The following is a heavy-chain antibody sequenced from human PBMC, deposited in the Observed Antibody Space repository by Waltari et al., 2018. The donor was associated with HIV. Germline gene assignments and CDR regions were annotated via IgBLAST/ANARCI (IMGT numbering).Heavy chain of an antibody. CDR3: ARASHYIEFSTFDGDYYFDF. CDR1: GFSVRNHW. CDR2: SNSDGSSR. V-gene: IGHV3-74*01. D-gene: IGHD3-3*02. J-gene: IGHJ4*02. Sequence: VQLVESGGGSIKTGGSLRLSCAASGFSVRNHWMDWVRQGPGKGLVWVAGSNSDGSSRNYADAVKGRFVISRDNARNTVYLQLNNLKVEDTAVYFCARASHYIEFSTFDGDYYFDFWGRGTRVAVSS.